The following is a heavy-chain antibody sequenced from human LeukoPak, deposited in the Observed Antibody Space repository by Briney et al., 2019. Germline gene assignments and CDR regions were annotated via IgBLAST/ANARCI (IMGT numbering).Heavy chain of an antibody. V-gene: IGHV3-66*01. J-gene: IGHJ4*02. CDR1: GFTVSSNY. Sequence: PGGSLRLSCAASGFTVSSNYMSWVRQAPGKGLEWVSVIYSGGSTYYADSVKGRFTISRDNSKNTLYLQVNSLRAEDTAVYYCARDPESSSGWSPFDYWGQGTLVTVSS. CDR2: IYSGGST. D-gene: IGHD6-19*01. CDR3: ARDPESSSGWSPFDY.